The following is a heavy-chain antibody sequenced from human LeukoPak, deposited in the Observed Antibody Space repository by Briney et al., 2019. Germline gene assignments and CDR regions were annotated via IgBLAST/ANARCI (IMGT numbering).Heavy chain of an antibody. CDR1: GFTFSSYA. J-gene: IGHJ4*02. D-gene: IGHD4-23*01. CDR3: AKATRYSGNLRLLFDY. V-gene: IGHV3-23*01. Sequence: PGGSLRLSCAASGFTFSSYAMSWVRQAPGKGLEWVSGIRGSGGSTYYADSVKGRFTISRDNSKNTLYLQMNSLRADDTAVYYCAKATRYSGNLRLLFDYWGQGTLVTVSS. CDR2: IRGSGGST.